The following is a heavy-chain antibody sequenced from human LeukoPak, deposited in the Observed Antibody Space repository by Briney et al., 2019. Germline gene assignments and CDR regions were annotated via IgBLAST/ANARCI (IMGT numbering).Heavy chain of an antibody. J-gene: IGHJ4*02. V-gene: IGHV3-21*04. CDR3: ARRAGAYSHPYDY. Sequence: GGSLRLSCAASGFTFSSYSMNWVRQAPGKGLEWVSSISSSSSYIYYADSVKGRFAISRDNSKNTLYLQMNSLRAEDTAVYYCARRAGAYSHPYDYWGQGTLVTVSS. CDR1: GFTFSSYS. D-gene: IGHD4/OR15-4a*01. CDR2: ISSSSSYI.